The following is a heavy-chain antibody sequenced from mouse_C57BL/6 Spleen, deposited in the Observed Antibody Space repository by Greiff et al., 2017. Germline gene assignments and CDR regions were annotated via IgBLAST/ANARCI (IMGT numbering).Heavy chain of an antibody. V-gene: IGHV5-9*01. CDR3: ARQGDGYYVGYAMDY. D-gene: IGHD2-3*01. CDR2: ISGGGGNT. Sequence: EVKVEESGGGLVKPGGSLKLSCAASGFTFSSYTMSWVRQTPEKRLEWVATISGGGGNTYYPDSVKGRFTISRDNAKNTLYLQMSSLRSEDTALYYCARQGDGYYVGYAMDYWGQGTSVTVSS. CDR1: GFTFSSYT. J-gene: IGHJ4*01.